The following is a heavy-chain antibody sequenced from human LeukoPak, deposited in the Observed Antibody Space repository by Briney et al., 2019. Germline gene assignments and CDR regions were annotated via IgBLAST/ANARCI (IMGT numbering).Heavy chain of an antibody. CDR1: EFTLSGYW. CDR3: ARASANNYGLFDY. J-gene: IGHJ4*02. CDR2: ISPDGSTT. D-gene: IGHD5-18*01. V-gene: IGHV3-74*01. Sequence: GGSLRLSHAASEFTLSGYWMHWVRQAPGKGLVWVSRISPDGSTTNYADSVRGRFTISRDNAKNTLYLQMSSLRADDTAVYYCARASANNYGLFDYWGQGTLVTVSS.